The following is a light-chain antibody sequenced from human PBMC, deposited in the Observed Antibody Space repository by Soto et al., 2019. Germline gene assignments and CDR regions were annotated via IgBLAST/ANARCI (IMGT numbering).Light chain of an antibody. J-gene: IGLJ2*01. CDR2: EGS. V-gene: IGLV2-23*01. CDR1: SSDVGSYNL. CDR3: CSYAGSSTSL. Sequence: QSALTQPASVSGSPGQSITISCTGTSSDVGSYNLVSWYQQHPGKAPKLMIYEGSKRPSGGSNRFSGSKSGNTASLTISGLQAEDEADYYCCSYAGSSTSLFGGGTKLTVL.